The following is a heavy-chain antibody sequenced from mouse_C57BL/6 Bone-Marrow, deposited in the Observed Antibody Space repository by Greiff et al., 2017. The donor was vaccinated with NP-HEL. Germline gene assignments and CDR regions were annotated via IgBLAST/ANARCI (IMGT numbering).Heavy chain of an antibody. CDR1: GYTFTSYW. CDR2: IDPSDSYT. J-gene: IGHJ4*01. D-gene: IGHD2-5*01. CDR3: ARSYYSNLYAMDY. Sequence: QVQLKQPGAELVKPGASVKLSCKASGYTFTSYWMQWVKQRPGQGLEWIGEIDPSDSYTNYNQKFKGKATLTVDTSSSTAYMQLSSLTSEDSAVYYCARSYYSNLYAMDYWGQGTSVTVSS. V-gene: IGHV1-50*01.